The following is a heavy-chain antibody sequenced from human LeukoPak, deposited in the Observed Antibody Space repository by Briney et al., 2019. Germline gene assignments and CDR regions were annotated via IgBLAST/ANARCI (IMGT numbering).Heavy chain of an antibody. CDR1: GFTFSSSA. J-gene: IGHJ4*02. CDR2: IRSNANCYAT. D-gene: IGHD1-26*01. Sequence: GGSLRLSCAASGFTFSSSAMHWVRQASGKGPEWVGSIRSNANCYATAYAASVIGRFTISRDDSKNTAYLQMNSLKTEDTAVYYCTSLSLVGATYYFDYWGQGTLVTVSS. CDR3: TSLSLVGATYYFDY. V-gene: IGHV3-73*01.